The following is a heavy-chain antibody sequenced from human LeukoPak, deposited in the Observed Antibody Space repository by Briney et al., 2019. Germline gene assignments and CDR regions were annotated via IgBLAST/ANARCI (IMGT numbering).Heavy chain of an antibody. J-gene: IGHJ5*02. CDR3: ARYGEYCSSTSCYGSAWFDP. V-gene: IGHV4-39*07. CDR1: GGSISSSSYY. CDR2: IYYSGST. D-gene: IGHD2-2*01. Sequence: SETLSLTCTVSGGSISSSSYYWGWIRQPPGKGLEWIGSIYYSGSTNYNPSLKSRVTISVDTSKNQFSLKLSSVTAADTAVYYCARYGEYCSSTSCYGSAWFDPWGQGTLVTVSS.